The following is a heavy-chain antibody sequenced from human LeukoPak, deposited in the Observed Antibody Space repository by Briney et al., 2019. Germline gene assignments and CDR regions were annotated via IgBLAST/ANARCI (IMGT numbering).Heavy chain of an antibody. CDR2: IDTAGDT. J-gene: IGHJ4*02. CDR1: GFTFSNYD. V-gene: IGHV3-13*04. Sequence: GGALRLSCAASGFTFSNYDMHWVRPATGEGREWVSAIDTAGDTYYPGSVKGRFTISREDAKNALYLQMNSLRAGDTAVYYCAREASGSGYSGIDYWGRGILVTVSS. D-gene: IGHD3-22*01. CDR3: AREASGSGYSGIDY.